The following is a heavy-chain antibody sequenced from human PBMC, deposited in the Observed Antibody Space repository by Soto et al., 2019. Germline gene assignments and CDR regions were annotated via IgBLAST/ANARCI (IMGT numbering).Heavy chain of an antibody. CDR2: IYYSGST. CDR1: GGSISSGVYY. J-gene: IGHJ4*02. V-gene: IGHV4-31*03. D-gene: IGHD1-1*01. Sequence: SETLSLSCTVSGGSISSGVYYWSWIRQHPGKGLEWIGYIYYSGSTYYNPSLKSRVTISVDTSKNQFSLKLSSVTAADTAVYYCARCRGTLYYFDYWGQGTLVTVSS. CDR3: ARCRGTLYYFDY.